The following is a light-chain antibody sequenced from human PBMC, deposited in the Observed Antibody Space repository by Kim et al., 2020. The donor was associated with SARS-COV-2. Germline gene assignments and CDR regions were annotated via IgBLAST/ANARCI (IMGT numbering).Light chain of an antibody. V-gene: IGKV4-1*01. J-gene: IGKJ2*03. CDR3: QQYYSTPHS. CDR2: WAS. CDR1: QTVLYNSNNKNY. Sequence: DIVMTQSPDSLAVSLGERATLNCKSSQTVLYNSNNKNYLAWYQQKPGQAPKLLIYWASIRESGVSDRFSGSGSETDFTLTISSLQAEDVAVYYCQQYYSTPHSFGQGTKLEIK.